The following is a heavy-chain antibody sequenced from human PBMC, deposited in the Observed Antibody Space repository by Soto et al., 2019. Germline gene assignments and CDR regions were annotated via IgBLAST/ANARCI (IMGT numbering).Heavy chain of an antibody. D-gene: IGHD6-19*01. CDR3: ATGLWVAAYREYWYFDL. CDR1: GFTFSSYA. CDR2: ISGSGGST. V-gene: IGHV3-23*01. J-gene: IGHJ2*01. Sequence: EVQLLESGGGLVQPGGSLRLSCAASGFTFSSYAMSWVRQAPGKGLEWVSAISGSGGSTYYADSVKGRFTISRDNSKNTLYLQMNSLRAEDTAVYYCATGLWVAAYREYWYFDLWGRGTLVTVSS.